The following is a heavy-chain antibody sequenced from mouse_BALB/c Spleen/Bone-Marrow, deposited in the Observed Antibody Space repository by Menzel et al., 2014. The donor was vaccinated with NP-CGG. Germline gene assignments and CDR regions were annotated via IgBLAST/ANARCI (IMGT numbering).Heavy chain of an antibody. Sequence: EVHLVESGGGLVKPGGSLKLSCAASGFTFGSYAMSWVRQSPDKRLEWVAEISSGGSYTYYPDTVTGRFTISRDNAKNTLYLEMSSLRSEDTAMYYCASGDVYFAYWGQGTLVTVSA. CDR3: ASGDVYFAY. CDR2: ISSGGSYT. V-gene: IGHV5-9-4*01. J-gene: IGHJ3*01. CDR1: GFTFGSYA.